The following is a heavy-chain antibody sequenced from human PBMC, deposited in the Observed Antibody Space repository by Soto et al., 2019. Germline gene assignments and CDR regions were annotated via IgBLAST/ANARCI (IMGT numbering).Heavy chain of an antibody. J-gene: IGHJ5*02. V-gene: IGHV4-34*01. CDR1: GGSSSGYY. Sequence: TSETLSLTCAVYGGSSSGYYWSWIRQPPGKGLEWIGEINHSGSTNYNPSLKSRVTTSVDTSKNQFSLKLSSVTAADTAVYYCARGYLVYGDYTRFDPWGQGTLVTVSS. CDR2: INHSGST. CDR3: ARGYLVYGDYTRFDP. D-gene: IGHD4-17*01.